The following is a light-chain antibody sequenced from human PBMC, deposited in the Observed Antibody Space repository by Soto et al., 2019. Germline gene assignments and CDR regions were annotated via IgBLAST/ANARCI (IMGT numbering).Light chain of an antibody. J-gene: IGKJ4*01. CDR3: QQYGSSLLT. Sequence: EIVLTQSPGTLSLSPGERATLSCRASQSVSSSYLAWYQQKPGQAPRLLIYNTSSRATGIPDRFSGSGSGXXXXXXXXRLELEDFAVYYCQQYGSSLLTFGGGTKVENK. CDR2: NTS. V-gene: IGKV3-20*01. CDR1: QSVSSSY.